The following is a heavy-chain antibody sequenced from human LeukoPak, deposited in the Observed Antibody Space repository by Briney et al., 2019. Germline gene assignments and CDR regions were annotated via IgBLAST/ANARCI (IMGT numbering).Heavy chain of an antibody. CDR3: SKDPNGDYVGAFDM. D-gene: IGHD4-17*01. Sequence: PGGSLRLSCTASGLTFSNYATTWVRQAPGKGLEWVSSITGSGRGTHYADSVKGRFSVSRDNSQNTVFLHMNSLRADDTALYYCSKDPNGDYVGAFDMWGPGTMVTVSS. J-gene: IGHJ3*02. CDR1: GLTFSNYA. CDR2: ITGSGRGT. V-gene: IGHV3-23*01.